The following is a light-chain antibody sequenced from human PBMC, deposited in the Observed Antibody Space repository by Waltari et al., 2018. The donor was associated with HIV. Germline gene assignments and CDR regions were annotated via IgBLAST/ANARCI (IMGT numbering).Light chain of an antibody. V-gene: IGLV2-11*01. Sequence: QSALTQPRSVSGSPGQSVTIPCTGTSSDVGGYNYVSWYQHHPGKAPQLMIYDVSKRPSGVPDRFSGSKSGNTASLTISGLQAEDEADYYCCSYAGSSYVFGTGTKVTVL. CDR1: SSDVGGYNY. J-gene: IGLJ1*01. CDR3: CSYAGSSYV. CDR2: DVS.